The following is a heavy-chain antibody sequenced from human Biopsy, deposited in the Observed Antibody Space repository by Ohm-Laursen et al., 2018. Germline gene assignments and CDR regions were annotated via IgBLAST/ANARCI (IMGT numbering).Heavy chain of an antibody. Sequence: TQTLTLTRTFSGFSLTTSGVRVSWVRQPPGKALEWLARIDWDDEKFYKTSLKTRLTITKDTSKNQVVLTMTDMEPVDTATFYCVQRVSPGPFNYWGQGALVTVSS. J-gene: IGHJ4*02. CDR2: IDWDDEK. CDR1: GFSLTTSGVR. V-gene: IGHV2-70*04. CDR3: VQRVSPGPFNY.